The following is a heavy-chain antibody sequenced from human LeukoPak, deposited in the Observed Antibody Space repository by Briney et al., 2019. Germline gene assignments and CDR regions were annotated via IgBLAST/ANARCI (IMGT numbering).Heavy chain of an antibody. D-gene: IGHD5-12*01. CDR3: ARDAVATGIGAFDI. V-gene: IGHV4-59*01. Sequence: SETLSLTCTASGGSINSCYWNWIRQPPGKGLEWIGCIYDSGSTKYNPSLKSRVTISVDTSKNQLSLKMSSVTAADTAVYYCARDAVATGIGAFDIWGQGTMVTVSS. J-gene: IGHJ3*02. CDR1: GGSINSCY. CDR2: IYDSGST.